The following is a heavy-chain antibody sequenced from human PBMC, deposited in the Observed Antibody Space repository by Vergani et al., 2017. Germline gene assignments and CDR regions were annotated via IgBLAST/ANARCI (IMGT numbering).Heavy chain of an antibody. CDR2: ISSSGSTI. Sequence: VQLVESGGGVVQPGRSLRLSCAASGFTFSSYEMNWVRQAPGKGLEWVSYISSSGSTIYYADSVKGRFTISRDNAKNSLYLQMNSLRAEDKAVYYCARDRDGSDYWGQGTLVTVSS. D-gene: IGHD5-24*01. CDR3: ARDRDGSDY. J-gene: IGHJ4*02. V-gene: IGHV3-48*03. CDR1: GFTFSSYE.